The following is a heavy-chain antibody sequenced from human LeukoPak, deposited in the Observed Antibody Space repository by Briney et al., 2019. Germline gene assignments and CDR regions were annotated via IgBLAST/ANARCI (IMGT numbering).Heavy chain of an antibody. CDR2: IIPIFGTA. CDR3: ARRTYSSSSSIFDY. Sequence: GSSVKVSCKASGGTFSSYAISWVRQAPGQGLEWMGGIIPIFGTANYAQKFQGRVTITADESTSTAYMELSSLRSDDTAVYYCARRTYSSSSSIFDYWGQGTLVTVSS. V-gene: IGHV1-69*01. D-gene: IGHD6-6*01. CDR1: GGTFSSYA. J-gene: IGHJ4*02.